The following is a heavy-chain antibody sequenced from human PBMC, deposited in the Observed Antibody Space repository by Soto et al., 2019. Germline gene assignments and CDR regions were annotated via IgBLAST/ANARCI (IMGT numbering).Heavy chain of an antibody. J-gene: IGHJ4*02. D-gene: IGHD1-26*01. CDR3: ARVVISGSYLDY. V-gene: IGHV3-48*01. Sequence: HPGGSLRLSCAASGFTFSSYSMNWVRQAPGKGLEWVSHISTSSSTIYYADSVRGRFTISRDNAKNSLYLQMNSLRAEDTAVYYCARVVISGSYLDYWGQGTLVTVSS. CDR1: GFTFSSYS. CDR2: ISTSSSTI.